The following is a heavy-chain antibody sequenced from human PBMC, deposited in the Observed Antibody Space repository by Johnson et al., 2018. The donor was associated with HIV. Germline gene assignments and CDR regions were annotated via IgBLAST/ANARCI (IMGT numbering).Heavy chain of an antibody. V-gene: IGHV3-11*01. J-gene: IGHJ3*02. CDR3: AKDSIEWELRAFDI. Sequence: QVQLVESGGGLVMPGGSLRLSCVWSGFTFSDYYMSWVRQAPGKGLEWVSFISSSGSTIYYSDSVKGRFTISRDNAKNSLYLQMNSLRAEDTAVYYCAKDSIEWELRAFDIWGQGTMVTVSS. CDR1: GFTFSDYY. CDR2: ISSSGSTI. D-gene: IGHD1-26*01.